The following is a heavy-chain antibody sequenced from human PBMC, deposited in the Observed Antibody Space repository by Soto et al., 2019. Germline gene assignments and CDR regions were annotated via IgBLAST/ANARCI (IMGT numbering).Heavy chain of an antibody. J-gene: IGHJ4*02. CDR3: ASQEFSSGYKGYFDY. CDR2: ISAYNGNT. Sequence: GASVKVSCKASGYTFTSYGISWARQAPGQGLEWMGWISAYNGNTNYAQKLQGRVTMTTDTSTSTAYMELRSLRSDDTAVYYCASQEFSSGYKGYFDYWGQGTLVTVSS. V-gene: IGHV1-18*01. D-gene: IGHD3-22*01. CDR1: GYTFTSYG.